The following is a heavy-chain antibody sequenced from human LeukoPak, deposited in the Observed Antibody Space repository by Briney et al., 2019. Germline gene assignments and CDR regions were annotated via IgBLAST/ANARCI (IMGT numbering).Heavy chain of an antibody. CDR1: GFTFTNYC. CDR2: ISDRSTYI. V-gene: IGHV3-21*01. J-gene: IGHJ4*02. CDR3: ARTRYCGDGFYPWDFHY. D-gene: IGHD2-21*02. Sequence: GGSLRLSCAAFGFTFTNYCMNWVRQAPGRGLEWVSSISDRSTYIYYADSVKGRFTISRDNAKNSLSLQMNSLRAEDTAVYYCARTRYCGDGFYPWDFHYWGQGTPVTVSS.